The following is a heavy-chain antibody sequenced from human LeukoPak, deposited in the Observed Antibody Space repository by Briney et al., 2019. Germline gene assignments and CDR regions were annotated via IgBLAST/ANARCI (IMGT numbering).Heavy chain of an antibody. CDR1: GFTFSGYT. D-gene: IGHD3-9*01. CDR2: ISDDGSNK. Sequence: PGGSLRLSCAASGFTFSGYTLNWVRQAPGKGLEWVAVISDDGSNKYYRDSVKGRFTISRDNSQNTLYLQMNSLRTEDTAVYYCAKDGAVILRALYFDYWGQGTLVTVSS. V-gene: IGHV3-30-3*01. J-gene: IGHJ4*02. CDR3: AKDGAVILRALYFDY.